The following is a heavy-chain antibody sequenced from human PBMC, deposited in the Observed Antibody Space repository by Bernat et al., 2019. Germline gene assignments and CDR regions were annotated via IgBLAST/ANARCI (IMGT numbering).Heavy chain of an antibody. D-gene: IGHD2-2*01. V-gene: IGHV1-18*01. Sequence: QVQLVQSGAEVKKPGASVKVSCKASGYTFTSYGISWVRQAPGQGLEWMGWISAYNGNTNYAQKLQGRVTMTTDTSTSTAYMELMSLRSDDTAVYYCARTIVVVPAARWGDAFDIWGQGTMVTVSS. CDR3: ARTIVVVPAARWGDAFDI. J-gene: IGHJ3*02. CDR2: ISAYNGNT. CDR1: GYTFTSYG.